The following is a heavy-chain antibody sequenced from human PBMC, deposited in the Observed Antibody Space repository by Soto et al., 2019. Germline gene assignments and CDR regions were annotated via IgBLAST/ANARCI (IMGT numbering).Heavy chain of an antibody. D-gene: IGHD3-10*01. Sequence: PGGSLRLSCAASGFTFSNAWMSWVRQAPGKGLEWVGRIKSKTDGGTTDYAAPVKGRFTISRDDSKNTLYLQMNSLKTEDTAVYYCTTDRLRTMVRGATYYYYGMDVWGQGTTVTVSS. CDR2: IKSKTDGGTT. CDR3: TTDRLRTMVRGATYYYYGMDV. CDR1: GFTFSNAW. J-gene: IGHJ6*02. V-gene: IGHV3-15*01.